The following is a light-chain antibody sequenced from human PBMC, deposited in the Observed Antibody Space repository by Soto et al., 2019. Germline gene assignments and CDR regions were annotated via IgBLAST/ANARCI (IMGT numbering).Light chain of an antibody. V-gene: IGKV1-8*01. J-gene: IGKJ2*01. CDR3: QQYYSYPYT. CDR1: QGISSY. Sequence: AIRMTQSPSSLSASTGDRVTITCRASQGISSYLAWYQQKPGIAPKLLIYAASTLQSGVPSRFSGSGSGTDFTLTISCLQSEDLATYYCQQYYSYPYTFGQGTKLEIK. CDR2: AAS.